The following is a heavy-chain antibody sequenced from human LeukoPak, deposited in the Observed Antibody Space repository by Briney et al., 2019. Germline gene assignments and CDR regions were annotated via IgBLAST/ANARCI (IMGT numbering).Heavy chain of an antibody. J-gene: IGHJ6*04. D-gene: IGHD3-10*02. CDR2: ISNSAGST. V-gene: IGHV3-23*01. CDR3: AELGITMIGGV. CDR1: GFAFSSYA. Sequence: AGGSLRLSCVASGFAFSSYAMSWVRQAPGKGLEWVSTISNSAGSTYSADSVKGRFTISRDNAKNSLYLQMNSLRAEDTAVYYCAELGITMIGGVWGKGTTVTISS.